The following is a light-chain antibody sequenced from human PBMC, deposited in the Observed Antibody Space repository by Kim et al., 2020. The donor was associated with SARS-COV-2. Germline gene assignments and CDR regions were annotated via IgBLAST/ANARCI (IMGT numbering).Light chain of an antibody. CDR2: AAS. CDR1: QGIRNY. J-gene: IGKJ1*01. Sequence: ASVGDRVTFTCRASQGIRNYLAWYQQKPGKVPKLLIYAASTLQSGVPSRFSGSGSGTDFTLTISSLQPEDVATYYCQKYNSAPRTFGQGTKVDIK. V-gene: IGKV1-27*01. CDR3: QKYNSAPRT.